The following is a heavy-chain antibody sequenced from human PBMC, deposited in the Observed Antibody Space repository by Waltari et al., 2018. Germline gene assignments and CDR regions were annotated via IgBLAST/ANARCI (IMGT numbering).Heavy chain of an antibody. J-gene: IGHJ4*02. CDR3: ARAGDYDFWSGPSTPFDY. D-gene: IGHD3-3*01. CDR1: GFTFSSYW. Sequence: EVQLVESGGGLVQPGGSLRLSCAASGFTFSSYWMGWVRQAPGTGLAWVANQKQDGSGKYYVDSVKGRFTSSRDNAKNSLYLQMNSLRAEDTAVYYCARAGDYDFWSGPSTPFDYWGQGTLVTVSS. CDR2: QKQDGSGK. V-gene: IGHV3-7*01.